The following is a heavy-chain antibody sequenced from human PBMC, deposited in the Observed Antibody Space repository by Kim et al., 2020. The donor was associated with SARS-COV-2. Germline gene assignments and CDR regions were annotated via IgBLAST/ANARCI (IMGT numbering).Heavy chain of an antibody. V-gene: IGHV3-30*18. CDR3: VKGGVDMPADRDY. CDR1: GLTFSSYG. J-gene: IGHJ4*02. Sequence: GGSLRLSCAASGLTFSSYGMHWVRQAPGKGLEWVAAILYDGSNNYYADSVKGRFTISRDNSKNTLYLQMNSLRAEDTAVYYCVKGGVDMPADRDYCGQGTLVTVSS. CDR2: ILYDGSNN. D-gene: IGHD2-8*02.